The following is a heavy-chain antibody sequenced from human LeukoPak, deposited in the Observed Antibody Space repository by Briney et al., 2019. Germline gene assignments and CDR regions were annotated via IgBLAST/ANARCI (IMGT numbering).Heavy chain of an antibody. CDR3: ARFRGGNYDFWSGYHGGYYYYMDV. Sequence: PSETLSLTCTVSGGSISSYYWSWIRQPPGKGLEWIGYIYYSGSTNYNPSLKSRVTISVDTSKNQFSLKLSSVTAADTAVYYCARFRGGNYDFWSGYHGGYYYYMDVWGKGTTVTVSS. J-gene: IGHJ6*03. V-gene: IGHV4-59*12. D-gene: IGHD3-3*01. CDR1: GGSISSYY. CDR2: IYYSGST.